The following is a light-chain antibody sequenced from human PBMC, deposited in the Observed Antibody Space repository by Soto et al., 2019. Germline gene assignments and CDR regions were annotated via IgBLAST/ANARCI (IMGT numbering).Light chain of an antibody. V-gene: IGLV1-40*01. CDR1: SSNIGAGFD. Sequence: QSVLTQPPSVSGAPGQRVTISCTGSSSNIGAGFDVHWYQQFPGTAPKLLIYGNNNRPSGVPDRFSGSKSDTSASLAITGLQAEDEADYYCQSFGVFGGGTKVTVL. CDR3: QSFGV. J-gene: IGLJ3*02. CDR2: GNN.